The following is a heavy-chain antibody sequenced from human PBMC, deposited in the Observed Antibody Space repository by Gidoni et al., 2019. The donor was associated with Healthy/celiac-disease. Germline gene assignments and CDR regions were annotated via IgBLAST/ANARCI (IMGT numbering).Heavy chain of an antibody. V-gene: IGHV3-9*01. D-gene: IGHD5-12*01. J-gene: IGHJ3*02. CDR2: GSWNSRSI. Sequence: EVQLVESGGGLVQPGRSLRLSCAASGFTFDDYAMNWVRQIPGKGLEWVSGGSWNSRSIGYADSVKGRFTSSRDNAKNLLYVQMNSLRAEDTALYYCAKVRGIGGYKNDAFDIWGQGTMVTVSS. CDR3: AKVRGIGGYKNDAFDI. CDR1: GFTFDDYA.